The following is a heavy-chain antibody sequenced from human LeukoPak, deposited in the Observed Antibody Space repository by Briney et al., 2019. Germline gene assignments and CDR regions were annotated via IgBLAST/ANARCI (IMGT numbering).Heavy chain of an antibody. J-gene: IGHJ6*02. D-gene: IGHD3-10*01. CDR2: IYSGGST. V-gene: IGHV3-53*01. CDR1: GFTVSSNY. CDR3: ARDRTFRSGSYYTPNHYYYYYGMDV. Sequence: PGGSLRLSCAASGFTVSSNYMSWVRQAPGKGLEWVSVIYSGGSTYYADSVKGRFTISRDNSKNTLYLQMNSLRAEDTAVYYCARDRTFRSGSYYTPNHYYYYYGMDVWGQGTTVTVSS.